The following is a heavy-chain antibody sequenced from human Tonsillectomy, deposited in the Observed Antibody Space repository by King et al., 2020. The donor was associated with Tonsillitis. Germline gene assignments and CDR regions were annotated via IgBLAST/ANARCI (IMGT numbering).Heavy chain of an antibody. CDR2: INPNSGGT. V-gene: IGHV1-2*02. J-gene: IGHJ1*01. CDR3: ARNRRSSGWYTHFQH. Sequence: QLVQSGAEVKKPGASVKVSCKASGYTFTGYYMHWVRQAPGQGLEWMGWINPNSGGTNYAQKFQGRVTMTRDTSISTAYMELSRLRSDDTAVYYCARNRRSSGWYTHFQHWGQGTLVTVSS. CDR1: GYTFTGYY. D-gene: IGHD6-19*01.